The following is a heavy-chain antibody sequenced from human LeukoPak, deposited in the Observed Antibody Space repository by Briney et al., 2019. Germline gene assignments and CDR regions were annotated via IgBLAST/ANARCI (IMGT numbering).Heavy chain of an antibody. J-gene: IGHJ5*02. CDR2: IYYSGST. V-gene: IGHV4-31*03. D-gene: IGHD6-6*01. Sequence: SETLSLTRTVSGGSISSGGYYWSWIRQHPGKGLEWIGYIYYSGSTYYNPSLKSRVTISVDTSKNQFSLKLSSVTAADTAVYYCARARGSSSLPYNWFDPWGQGTLVTVSS. CDR1: GGSISSGGYY. CDR3: ARARGSSSLPYNWFDP.